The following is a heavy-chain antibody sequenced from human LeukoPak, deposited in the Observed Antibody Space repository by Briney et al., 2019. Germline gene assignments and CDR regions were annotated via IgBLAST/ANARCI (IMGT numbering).Heavy chain of an antibody. D-gene: IGHD5-18*01. V-gene: IGHV4-4*02. J-gene: IGHJ6*03. CDR1: SGSIFSSNW. CDR3: ARTTEGGYSYGYFYYYYMDV. Sequence: SSETLSLTCAVSSGSIFSSNWWSWVRQPPGKGLEWIGQIFHSGSTSYSPSLKSRVTISVDTSKNQFSLKLSSVTAADTAVYYCARTTEGGYSYGYFYYYYMDVWGKGTTVTISS. CDR2: IFHSGST.